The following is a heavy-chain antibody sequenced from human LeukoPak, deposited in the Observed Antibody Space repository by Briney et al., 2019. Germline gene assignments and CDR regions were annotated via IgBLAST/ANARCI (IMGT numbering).Heavy chain of an antibody. V-gene: IGHV3-15*01. Sequence: GGSLRLSCAASGFTFSNAWMSWVRQAPGKGLEWVGRIKSKTDGGTTDYAAPVKGRFTISRDDSKNTLYLQMNSLKTEDTAVYYRTTFWEDCSGGSCYNDYWGQGTLVTVSS. CDR1: GFTFSNAW. J-gene: IGHJ4*02. D-gene: IGHD2-15*01. CDR2: IKSKTDGGTT. CDR3: TTFWEDCSGGSCYNDY.